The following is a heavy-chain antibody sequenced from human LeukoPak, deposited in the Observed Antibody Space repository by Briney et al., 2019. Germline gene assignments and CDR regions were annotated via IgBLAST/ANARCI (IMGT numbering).Heavy chain of an antibody. V-gene: IGHV3-53*01. J-gene: IGHJ4*02. CDR1: GFTFSNNY. D-gene: IGHD2-2*01. CDR2: FYSNGVT. CDR3: ARYLRDSGTSRVTLDH. Sequence: GGSLRLSCAASGFTFSNNYITWVRQAPGEGLEWVSVFYSNGVTRYADSVKGRFTISRDNSKNTLSLRMGSLRADDTAIYFCARYLRDSGTSRVTLDHWGQGTLVIVSS.